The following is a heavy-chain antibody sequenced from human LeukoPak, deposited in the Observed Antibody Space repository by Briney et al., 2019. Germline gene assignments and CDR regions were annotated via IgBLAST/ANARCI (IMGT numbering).Heavy chain of an antibody. J-gene: IGHJ4*02. CDR3: AKDSILYGDYIPYYFDY. CDR2: ISWNSGSI. Sequence: GGSLRLSCAASGFTFDDYAMHWVRQAPGKGLEWVSGISWNSGSIGYADSVKGRFTISRDNAKNSLYLQMNSLRAEDMALYYCAKDSILYGDYIPYYFDYWGQGTLATVSS. D-gene: IGHD4-17*01. CDR1: GFTFDDYA. V-gene: IGHV3-9*03.